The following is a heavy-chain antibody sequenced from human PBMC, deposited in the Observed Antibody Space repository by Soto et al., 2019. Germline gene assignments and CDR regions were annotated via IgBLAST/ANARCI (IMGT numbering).Heavy chain of an antibody. CDR3: ARVAPSGIAVAGYFDY. D-gene: IGHD6-19*01. J-gene: IGHJ4*02. V-gene: IGHV1-46*01. CDR2: IIPSCGTT. Sequence: GASVKVSCKAFGYTFTSYYMHWVRQAPGQGLERMGMIIPSCGTTNYAQKFQGRVTITADESTSTAYMELSSLRSEDTAVYYCARVAPSGIAVAGYFDYWGQGTLVTVSS. CDR1: GYTFTSYY.